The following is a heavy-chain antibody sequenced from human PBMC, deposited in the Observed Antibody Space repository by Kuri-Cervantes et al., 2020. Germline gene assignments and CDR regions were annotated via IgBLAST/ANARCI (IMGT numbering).Heavy chain of an antibody. J-gene: IGHJ5*02. CDR3: ARGYCSSTSCYNWFDP. CDR1: GYTFTNSD. CDR2: MNPNSGNT. D-gene: IGHD2-2*01. Sequence: ASVKVSCKASGYTFTNSDINWVRQATGQGLEWMGWMNPNSGNTGYAQKFQGRVTMTRNTSISTAYMELSSLGSEDTAVYYCARGYCSSTSCYNWFDPWGQGTLVTVSS. V-gene: IGHV1-8*02.